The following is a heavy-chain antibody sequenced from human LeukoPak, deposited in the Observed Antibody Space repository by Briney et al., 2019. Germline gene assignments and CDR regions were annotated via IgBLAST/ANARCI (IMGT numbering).Heavy chain of an antibody. J-gene: IGHJ4*02. D-gene: IGHD2-2*01. CDR2: IYYSGST. CDR1: GFTFSSYS. V-gene: IGHV4-59*01. CDR3: ARGGFEDIVVVPAAPFDY. Sequence: GSLRLSCAASGFTFSSYSMNWLRQPPGKGLEWIGYIYYSGSTNYNPSLKSRVTISVDTSKNQFSLKLSSVTAADTAVYYCARGGFEDIVVVPAAPFDYWGQGTLVTVSS.